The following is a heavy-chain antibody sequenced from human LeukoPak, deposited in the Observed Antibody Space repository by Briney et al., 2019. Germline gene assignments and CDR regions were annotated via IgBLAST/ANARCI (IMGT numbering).Heavy chain of an antibody. Sequence: ASVKVSCKASGYTFTGYYMHWVRQAPGQGLEWMGWINPNSGGTNYAQKFQGRVTMTRDTSISTAYMELSRLRSDDTAVYYCARRGPEYSSLTNYYYYMDVWGKGTTVTVSS. J-gene: IGHJ6*03. D-gene: IGHD6-6*01. CDR3: ARRGPEYSSLTNYYYYMDV. CDR2: INPNSGGT. CDR1: GYTFTGYY. V-gene: IGHV1-2*02.